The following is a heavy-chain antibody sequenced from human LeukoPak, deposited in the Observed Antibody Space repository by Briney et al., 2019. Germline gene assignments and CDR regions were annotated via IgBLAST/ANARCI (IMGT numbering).Heavy chain of an antibody. J-gene: IGHJ3*02. CDR3: ARDPDSSGWNRGAFDI. CDR2: ISSSGSTI. D-gene: IGHD6-19*01. CDR1: GFTFSDYY. V-gene: IGHV3-11*01. Sequence: AVGSLRLSCAASGFTFSDYYMSWIRQAPGKGLEWVSYISSSGSTIYYADSVKGRFTISRDNAKNSLYLQMNSLRAEDTAVYYCARDPDSSGWNRGAFDIWGQGTMVTVSS.